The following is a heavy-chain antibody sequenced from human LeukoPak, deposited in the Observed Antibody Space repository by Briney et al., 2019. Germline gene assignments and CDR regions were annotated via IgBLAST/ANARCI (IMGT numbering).Heavy chain of an antibody. Sequence: ASVKVSCKASGYTFTSYGISWVRQAPGQGLEWMGWISAYNGNTNYAQKLQGRVTMTTDTSTSTAYMELRSLRSDDTAVYYCARGRGCSSTSCDDYFDCWGQGTLVTVSS. D-gene: IGHD2-2*01. CDR3: ARGRGCSSTSCDDYFDC. J-gene: IGHJ4*02. CDR2: ISAYNGNT. CDR1: GYTFTSYG. V-gene: IGHV1-18*01.